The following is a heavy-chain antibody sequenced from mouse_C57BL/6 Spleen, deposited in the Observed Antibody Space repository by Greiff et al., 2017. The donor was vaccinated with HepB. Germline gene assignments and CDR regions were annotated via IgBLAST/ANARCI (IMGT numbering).Heavy chain of an antibody. D-gene: IGHD2-4*01. V-gene: IGHV1-18*01. CDR3: ARGDYDYDEGYAMDY. Sequence: EVKLQQSGPELVKPGASVTIPCKASGYTFTDYNMDWVKQSHGKSLEWIGDINPNNGGTIYNQKFKGKATLTVDKSSSTAYIELRSLTSEDTAVYYCARGDYDYDEGYAMDYWGEGTSVTVSS. CDR2: INPNNGGT. J-gene: IGHJ4*01. CDR1: GYTFTDYN.